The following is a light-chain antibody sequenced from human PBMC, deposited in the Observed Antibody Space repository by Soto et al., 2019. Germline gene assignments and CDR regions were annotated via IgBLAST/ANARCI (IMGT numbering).Light chain of an antibody. V-gene: IGLV2-14*01. CDR3: SSYTIITTPFV. CDR2: EVS. CDR1: TSDVGSSNY. J-gene: IGLJ1*01. Sequence: QSALTQPASVSGSPGQSITISCTGSTSDVGSSNYVSWYQQHPGEAPKLILYEVSHRPSGVSDRFSGSKSGNTASLTVSWLQAEDEADYYCSSYTIITTPFVFGSWTKLTVL.